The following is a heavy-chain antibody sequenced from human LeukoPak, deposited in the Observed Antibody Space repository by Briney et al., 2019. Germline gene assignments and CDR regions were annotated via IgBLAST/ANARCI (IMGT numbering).Heavy chain of an antibody. J-gene: IGHJ5*02. CDR1: VGSINGYY. CDR3: ARVFRGAVTSNWFDP. Sequence: PSETLSVTCTVPVGSINGYYWTWIRQPPRKGLEWIGYISDSGSTNHNPSLKSRVSMSVGSSNTDFSLILNSVTAADTAVYYCARVFRGAVTSNWFDPWGQGTLVTVSS. D-gene: IGHD4-17*01. V-gene: IGHV4-59*01. CDR2: ISDSGST.